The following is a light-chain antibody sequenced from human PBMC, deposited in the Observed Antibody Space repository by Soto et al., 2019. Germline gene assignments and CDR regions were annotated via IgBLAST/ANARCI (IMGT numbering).Light chain of an antibody. CDR1: QSVNSNS. J-gene: IGKJ5*01. V-gene: IGKV3-20*01. CDR2: WAS. CDR3: QQQGRSWIT. Sequence: LTQSPGNLYLSPGEGATLXCRASQSVNSNSLAWNQHKPGQAPRGFIYWASTRATGIPDRFSGSGSGTDFTLTISRLEPEDFAVYYCQQQGRSWITFGQGTRLEIK.